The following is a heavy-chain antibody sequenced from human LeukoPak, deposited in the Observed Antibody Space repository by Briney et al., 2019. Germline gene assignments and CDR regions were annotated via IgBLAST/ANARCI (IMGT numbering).Heavy chain of an antibody. CDR3: AKEVDSSGWLPYYFDY. CDR2: INPSGGST. CDR1: GYFFTNYY. V-gene: IGHV1-46*01. J-gene: IGHJ4*02. D-gene: IGHD6-19*01. Sequence: GASVKVSCKASGYFFTNYYMHWVRQAPGQGLEWMGIINPSGGSTSYAQKFQGRVTMTRDTSTSTVYMELSSLRSEDTAVYYCAKEVDSSGWLPYYFDYWGQGTLVTVSS.